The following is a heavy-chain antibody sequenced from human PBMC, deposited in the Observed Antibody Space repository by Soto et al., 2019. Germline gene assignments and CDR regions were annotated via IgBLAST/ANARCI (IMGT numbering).Heavy chain of an antibody. CDR3: ASPVVAATLGYFDY. D-gene: IGHD2-15*01. V-gene: IGHV3-30-3*01. CDR1: GFTFISYA. CDR2: ISYDGSNK. J-gene: IGHJ4*02. Sequence: GGSLSLSCTDSGFTFISYAMHWVRQAPGKGLEWVAVISYDGSNKYYADSVKGRFTISRDNSKNTLYLQMNSLRAEDTAVYYCASPVVAATLGYFDYWGQGTLVTVS.